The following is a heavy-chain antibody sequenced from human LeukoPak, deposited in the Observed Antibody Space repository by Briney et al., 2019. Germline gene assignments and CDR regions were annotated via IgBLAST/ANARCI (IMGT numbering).Heavy chain of an antibody. V-gene: IGHV5-51*01. CDR3: ARLAIFGVVTYRDPAAFDI. J-gene: IGHJ3*02. CDR1: GYSFTSYW. Sequence: GESMKISCRGSGYSFTSYWIGWVRQMPGKGLEWMGIIYPGDSDTRYSPSFQGQVTISADKSISTAYLQWSSLKASDTAMYYCARLAIFGVVTYRDPAAFDIWGQGTMVTVSS. D-gene: IGHD3-3*01. CDR2: IYPGDSDT.